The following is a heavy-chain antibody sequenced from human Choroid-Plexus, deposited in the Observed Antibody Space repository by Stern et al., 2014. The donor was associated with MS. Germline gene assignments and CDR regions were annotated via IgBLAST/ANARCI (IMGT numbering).Heavy chain of an antibody. Sequence: DQLVQSGGGVVQPGRPLGLSCVASGFTFGSCAMPWVRQAPGKGLEGGAGVSYDGSNKYYADSVKGRFTISRDNSQNTLYMQMSSLRPEDTAVYYCAKDRHYLTYFFDHWGQGSLVTVSS. CDR3: AKDRHYLTYFFDH. V-gene: IGHV3-30*18. D-gene: IGHD2/OR15-2a*01. CDR1: GFTFGSCA. J-gene: IGHJ5*02. CDR2: VSYDGSNK.